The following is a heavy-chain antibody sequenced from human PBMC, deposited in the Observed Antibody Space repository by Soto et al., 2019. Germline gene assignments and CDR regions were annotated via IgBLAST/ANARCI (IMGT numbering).Heavy chain of an antibody. D-gene: IGHD3-22*01. J-gene: IGHJ4*02. V-gene: IGHV3-74*01. CDR2: INTDGSGT. CDR1: GFTFSSYW. Sequence: GGSLRLSCAASGFTFSSYWMHWVRQAPGTGLIWVSRINTDGSGTTYADSVRGRFTISRDNAKNTVYLQMNSLRAEDTAVYYCARTGYYYDNKGYDFDYWGQGTMVTVSS. CDR3: ARTGYYYDNKGYDFDY.